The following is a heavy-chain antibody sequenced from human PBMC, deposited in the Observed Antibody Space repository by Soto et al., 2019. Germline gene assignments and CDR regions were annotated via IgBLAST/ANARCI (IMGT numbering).Heavy chain of an antibody. CDR2: ISAYNGNT. D-gene: IGHD3-9*01. J-gene: IGHJ3*02. CDR1: GFTFSRYC. CDR3: ARDYDILTGHGDAFDI. V-gene: IGHV1-18*01. Sequence: GPVKGSCKGSGFTFSRYCLSWVRKDPGQGLEWMGWISAYNGNTNYAQKLQGRVTMTTDTSTSTAYMELRSLRSDDTAVYYCARDYDILTGHGDAFDIWGQGTMVTVSS.